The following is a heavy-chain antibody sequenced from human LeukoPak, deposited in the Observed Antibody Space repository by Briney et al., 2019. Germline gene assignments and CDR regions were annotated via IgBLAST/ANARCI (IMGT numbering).Heavy chain of an antibody. J-gene: IGHJ4*02. CDR2: IKQDGSEK. Sequence: GGSLRLSCAASGFTFSNYWMSWVRQAPGKGLEWVANIKQDGSEKLYVDSLKGRFTIYRDNAKNSLYLQMNSLRAEDTAVYYCATLGAYDRFDSWGQGTLVTVSS. CDR1: GFTFSNYW. D-gene: IGHD5-12*01. CDR3: ATLGAYDRFDS. V-gene: IGHV3-7*05.